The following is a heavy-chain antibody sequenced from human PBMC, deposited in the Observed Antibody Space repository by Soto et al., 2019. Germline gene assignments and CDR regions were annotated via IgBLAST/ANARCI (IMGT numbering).Heavy chain of an antibody. J-gene: IGHJ5*02. D-gene: IGHD3-22*01. CDR3: ARAEYYYDSSGYYEYNWFDP. V-gene: IGHV1-69*06. Sequence: VKVSCKASGGTFSSYAISWVRQAPGQGLEWMGGIIPIFGTANYAQKFQGRVTITADKSTSTAYMELSSLRSEDTAVYYCARAEYYYDSSGYYEYNWFDPWGQGXLVTVYS. CDR2: IIPIFGTA. CDR1: GGTFSSYA.